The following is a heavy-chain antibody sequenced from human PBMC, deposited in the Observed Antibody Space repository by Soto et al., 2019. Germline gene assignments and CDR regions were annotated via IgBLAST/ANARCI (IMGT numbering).Heavy chain of an antibody. CDR1: GGSISSGDYY. D-gene: IGHD6-6*01. V-gene: IGHV4-30-4*01. CDR3: ARESGGSSAVGYYYGMDV. Sequence: TLSLTCTVSGGSISSGDYYWSWIRQPPGKGLEWIGYIYYSGSTYYNPSLKSRVTISVDTSKNQFSLKLSSVTAADTAVYYCARESGGSSAVGYYYGMDVWGQGTTVTVSS. J-gene: IGHJ6*02. CDR2: IYYSGST.